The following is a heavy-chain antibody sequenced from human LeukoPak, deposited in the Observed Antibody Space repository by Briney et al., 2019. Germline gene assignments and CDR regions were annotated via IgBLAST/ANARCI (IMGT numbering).Heavy chain of an antibody. Sequence: SETLSLTCTVSGGSISSYYWSWIRQPAGPGLEWIGRIYTCGSTNYNPSLKSRVTMSVDTSKNQFSLKLSSVTAADTAVYYCARAPAGSSSWYWFDPWGQGTLVTVSS. J-gene: IGHJ5*02. D-gene: IGHD6-13*01. CDR2: IYTCGST. CDR1: GGSISSYY. V-gene: IGHV4-4*07. CDR3: ARAPAGSSSWYWFDP.